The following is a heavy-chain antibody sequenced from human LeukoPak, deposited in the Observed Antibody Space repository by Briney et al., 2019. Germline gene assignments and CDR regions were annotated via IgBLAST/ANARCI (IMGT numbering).Heavy chain of an antibody. CDR3: ARLLAGCPGGRCRAHFDY. CDR1: GDSINSNN. D-gene: IGHD2-15*01. Sequence: PSETLSLTCSVSGDSINSNNWSWMRQPPGKGLEWIGYIYYGGSTNYNPSLKSRVSMSVDTSKNKFSLNLSSVTAADTAVYHCARLLAGCPGGRCRAHFDYWGQGTLVTVSS. J-gene: IGHJ4*02. CDR2: IYYGGST. V-gene: IGHV4-59*01.